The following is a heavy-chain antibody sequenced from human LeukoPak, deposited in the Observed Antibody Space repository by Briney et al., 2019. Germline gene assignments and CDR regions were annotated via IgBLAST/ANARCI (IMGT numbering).Heavy chain of an antibody. D-gene: IGHD3-3*01. CDR2: ISAYNGNT. CDR3: ARGEIFGVVNSPPFDC. J-gene: IGHJ4*02. V-gene: IGHV1-18*01. Sequence: ASVKVSCKASGYTFTSYGISWVRQAPGQGLEWMGWISAYNGNTNYAQKLQGRVTMTTDTSTSTAYMELRSLRSDDTAVYYCARGEIFGVVNSPPFDCWGQGTLVTVSS. CDR1: GYTFTSYG.